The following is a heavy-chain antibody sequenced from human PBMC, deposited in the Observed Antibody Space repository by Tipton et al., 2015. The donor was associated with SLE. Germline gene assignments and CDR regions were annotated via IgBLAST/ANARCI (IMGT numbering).Heavy chain of an antibody. D-gene: IGHD6-13*01. CDR1: GFTFSSYA. V-gene: IGHV3-30*04. CDR3: ARDTRGAAAGPFDP. CDR2: ISYDGSNK. J-gene: IGHJ5*02. Sequence: SLRLSCAASGFTFSSYAMHWVRQAPGKGLGWVAGISYDGSNKYYADSVKGRFTISRDNAKNSLYLQMNSLRAEDTAVYYCARDTRGAAAGPFDPWGQGTLVTVSS.